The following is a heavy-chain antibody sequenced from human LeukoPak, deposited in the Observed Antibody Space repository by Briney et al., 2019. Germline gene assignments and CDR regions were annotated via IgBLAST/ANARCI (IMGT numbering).Heavy chain of an antibody. CDR2: IKQDGSEK. D-gene: IGHD6-19*01. Sequence: GGSLRLSCAASGFXFSSYSMNWVRQAPGKGLEWVANIKQDGSEKYYVDSVKGRFTISRDNAKNSLYLQMNSLRAEDTAVYYCARGTYSSGWYDYWGQGTLVTVSS. CDR1: GFXFSSYS. J-gene: IGHJ4*02. CDR3: ARGTYSSGWYDY. V-gene: IGHV3-7*05.